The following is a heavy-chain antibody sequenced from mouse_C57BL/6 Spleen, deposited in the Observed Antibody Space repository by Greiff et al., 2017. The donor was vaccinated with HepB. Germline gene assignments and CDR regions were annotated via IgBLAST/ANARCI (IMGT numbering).Heavy chain of an antibody. V-gene: IGHV1-54*01. J-gene: IGHJ4*01. CDR1: GYAFTNYL. Sequence: QVQLQQSGAELVRPGTSVKVSCKASGYAFTNYLIEWVKQRPGQGLEWIGVSNPGSGGTNYNEKFKGKATLTADKSSSTAYMQLSSLTSEDSAVYFCARYGKWGYAMDYWGQGTSVTVSS. CDR2: SNPGSGGT. D-gene: IGHD1-1*02. CDR3: ARYGKWGYAMDY.